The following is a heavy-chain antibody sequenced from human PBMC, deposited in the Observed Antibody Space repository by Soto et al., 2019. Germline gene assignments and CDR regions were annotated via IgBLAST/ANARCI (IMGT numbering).Heavy chain of an antibody. D-gene: IGHD4-17*01. J-gene: IGHJ6*02. CDR3: ASMTTVTTYYYYGMDV. Sequence: PGESLKISCKGSGYSFTSDWIGWVRQMPGKGLEWMGIIYPGDSDTRYSPSFQGQVTISADKSISTAYLQWSSLKASDTAMYYCASMTTVTTYYYYGMDVWGQGTTVTVSS. CDR2: IYPGDSDT. CDR1: GYSFTSDW. V-gene: IGHV5-51*01.